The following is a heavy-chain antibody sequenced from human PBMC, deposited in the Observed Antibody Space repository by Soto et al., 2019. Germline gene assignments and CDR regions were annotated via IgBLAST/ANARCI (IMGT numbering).Heavy chain of an antibody. Sequence: SETLSLTCAVYGGSFNGYYWSWIRQPPGKGLEWIGEINHSGSTNYNPSLKSRVTISVDTSKNQFSLKLSSVTAADTAVYYCARAVAGRQHFDYWGQGTLVTVSS. V-gene: IGHV4-34*01. CDR2: INHSGST. CDR1: GGSFNGYY. J-gene: IGHJ4*02. D-gene: IGHD6-19*01. CDR3: ARAVAGRQHFDY.